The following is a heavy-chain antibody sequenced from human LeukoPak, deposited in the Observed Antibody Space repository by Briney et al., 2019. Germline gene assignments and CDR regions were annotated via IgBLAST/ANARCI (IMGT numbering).Heavy chain of an antibody. D-gene: IGHD3-16*01. Sequence: PGGSLRLSRAASGFTFSAYNMNWVRQAPGKGLEWVSSISSSNTFMYYADSVKGRFTISRDNAKNSLYLQMNSLRAEDTAVYYCATGGGIDYWGQGTLVTVSS. CDR3: ATGGGIDY. J-gene: IGHJ4*02. V-gene: IGHV3-21*01. CDR2: ISSSNTFM. CDR1: GFTFSAYN.